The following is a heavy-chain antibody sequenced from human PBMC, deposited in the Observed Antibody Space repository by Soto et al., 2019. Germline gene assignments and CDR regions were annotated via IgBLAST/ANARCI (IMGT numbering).Heavy chain of an antibody. Sequence: ATGQGLEWIGWMRANSGDTGHAQKFQGRASMTRDTSMSTAYMELSSLRAEDTAVYYCARYIYGQGFKAWGQGTLVFVSS. J-gene: IGHJ5*02. D-gene: IGHD3-3*02. V-gene: IGHV1-8*01. CDR3: ARYIYGQGFKA. CDR2: MRANSGDT.